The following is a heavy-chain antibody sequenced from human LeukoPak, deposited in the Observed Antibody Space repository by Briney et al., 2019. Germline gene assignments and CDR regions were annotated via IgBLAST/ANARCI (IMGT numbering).Heavy chain of an antibody. D-gene: IGHD3-22*01. J-gene: IGHJ4*02. CDR2: ISYTGST. CDR1: GDSISSRSYY. CDR3: ARDRYYEPLDY. Sequence: SETLSLTCTVSGDSISSRSYYWGWIRQPPGQGLEWIGHISYTGSTYYNPSLKSRITISVDTSKNQFSLQLRSVTAADTAVYYCARDRYYEPLDYWGQGTLVTVST. V-gene: IGHV4-39*07.